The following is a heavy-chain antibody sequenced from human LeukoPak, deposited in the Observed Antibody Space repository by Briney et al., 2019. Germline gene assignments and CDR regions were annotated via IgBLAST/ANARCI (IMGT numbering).Heavy chain of an antibody. D-gene: IGHD4/OR15-4a*01. V-gene: IGHV3-72*01. CDR1: GFTFSDHY. J-gene: IGHJ4*02. CDR2: ARNRGNGYTT. Sequence: GGSLRLSCAASGFTFSDHYIDWVRQAPGKGLEWVGRARNRGNGYTTQYAASVKGRFTFSRDDSENTVYLQMNSLRTEDTAVYFCARIMRVDYGTYYFDYWGQGTLVTVSS. CDR3: ARIMRVDYGTYYFDY.